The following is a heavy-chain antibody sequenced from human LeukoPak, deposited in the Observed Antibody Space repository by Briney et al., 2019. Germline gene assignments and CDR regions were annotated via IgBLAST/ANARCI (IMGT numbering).Heavy chain of an antibody. V-gene: IGHV1-18*01. CDR2: ISAYNGNT. Sequence: ASVKLSCKASGYTFTSYGISWVRQAPGQGLEWMGWISAYNGNTNHAQNFQGRVTMTTDASTSTAYMELRSLRSDDTAVYYCARDLGYYTSTSCYDGRNWFDPWGQGTLVTVSS. J-gene: IGHJ5*02. CDR1: GYTFTSYG. CDR3: ARDLGYYTSTSCYDGRNWFDP. D-gene: IGHD2-2*01.